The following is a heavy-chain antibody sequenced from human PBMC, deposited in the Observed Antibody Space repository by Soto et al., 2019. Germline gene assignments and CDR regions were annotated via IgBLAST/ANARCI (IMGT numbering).Heavy chain of an antibody. D-gene: IGHD2-8*02. Sequence: EVQLVQSGAEVKKPGESLRISCKGSGYIFTNYWIHWVRQMPGKGLEWMGRIDTSDSYTSYSPSFQGHVTISADKSINTAYLQWSSLEDSDTAMYYCARRTGVSHYGMDVWGQGTTITVSS. CDR2: IDTSDSYT. CDR1: GYIFTNYW. CDR3: ARRTGVSHYGMDV. V-gene: IGHV5-10-1*03. J-gene: IGHJ6*02.